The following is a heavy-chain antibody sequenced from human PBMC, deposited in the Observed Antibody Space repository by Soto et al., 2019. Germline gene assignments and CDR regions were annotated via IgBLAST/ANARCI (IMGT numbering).Heavy chain of an antibody. CDR2: IKQDGSEK. D-gene: IGHD6-6*01. V-gene: IGHV3-7*01. CDR3: ARDFRIAARPGYWFDP. Sequence: GGSLRLSCAASGFTFSGYRMSWVRQAPGKGLEWVANIKQDGSEKYYVDSVKGRFTISRDNAKNSLYLQMNSLRAEDTAVYYCARDFRIAARPGYWFDPWGQGTLVTVSS. J-gene: IGHJ5*02. CDR1: GFTFSGYR.